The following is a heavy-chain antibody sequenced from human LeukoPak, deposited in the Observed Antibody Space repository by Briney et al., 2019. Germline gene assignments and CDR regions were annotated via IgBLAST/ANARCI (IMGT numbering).Heavy chain of an antibody. CDR1: GFTFSSYW. J-gene: IGHJ6*03. D-gene: IGHD2-2*01. CDR3: ARAKYHYYYYYMDV. V-gene: IGHV3-7*01. CDR2: IKQDGSEK. Sequence: GGSLRLSCAASGFTFSSYWMSWVRQAPGKGLEWVANIKQDGSEKYYVDSVKGRFIISRDNAKNSLYLQMNSLRAEHTAVYYCARAKYHYYYYYMDVWGKGTTVTVSS.